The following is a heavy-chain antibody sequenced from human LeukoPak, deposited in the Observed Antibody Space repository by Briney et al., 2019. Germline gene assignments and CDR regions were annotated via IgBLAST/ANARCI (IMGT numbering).Heavy chain of an antibody. Sequence: GASVNVSCKVSGYTLTELSMHWVRQAPGKGLEWMGGFEPEDGEAIHAQKLQGRVTMTEDTATDTAYMELSSLRSEETAVYYCARERLPTGHDAFNIWGQGTMVTVSS. V-gene: IGHV1-24*01. CDR2: FEPEDGEA. CDR1: GYTLTELS. J-gene: IGHJ3*02. D-gene: IGHD1-1*01. CDR3: ARERLPTGHDAFNI.